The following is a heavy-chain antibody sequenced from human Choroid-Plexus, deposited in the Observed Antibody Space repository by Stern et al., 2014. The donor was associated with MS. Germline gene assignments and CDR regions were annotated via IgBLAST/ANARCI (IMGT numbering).Heavy chain of an antibody. CDR3: AKDRQYLTYFFDH. V-gene: IGHV3-30*18. J-gene: IGHJ5*02. D-gene: IGHD2/OR15-2a*01. CDR1: GFTFGSCA. CDR2: VSYDGSNK. Sequence: VQLVESGGGVVQPGRPLRLSCVASGFTFGSCAMHWVCQAPGKGLEWVAGVSYDGSNKYYADSVKGRFTISRDNSQNTLYIQMSSLRPEDTAVYYCAKDRQYLTYFFDHWGQGSLVTVSS.